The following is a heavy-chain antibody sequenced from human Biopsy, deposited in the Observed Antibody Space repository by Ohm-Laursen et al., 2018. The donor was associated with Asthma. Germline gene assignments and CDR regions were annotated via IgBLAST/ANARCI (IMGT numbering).Heavy chain of an antibody. V-gene: IGHV1-3*01. Sequence: ASVKVSCKASGYTFISYAIHWVRQAPGQRLEWMGWINAGNGNTKYSQKFQGRVTITRDTSASTAYMELRSLRSEDTATYYCARTYYNFLTGQVKDVFGVWGQGTMVTVSS. J-gene: IGHJ3*01. CDR3: ARTYYNFLTGQVKDVFGV. CDR2: INAGNGNT. D-gene: IGHD3-9*01. CDR1: GYTFISYA.